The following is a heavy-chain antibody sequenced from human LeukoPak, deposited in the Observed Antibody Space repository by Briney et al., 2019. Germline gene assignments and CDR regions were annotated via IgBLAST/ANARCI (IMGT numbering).Heavy chain of an antibody. D-gene: IGHD6-6*01. CDR2: INSDGSST. Sequence: PGGSLRLSCAASGFTFSSYWMHWVRQAPGKGLVWVSRINSDGSSTSYADSVKGRFTISRDNAKNTLYLQMNSLRAEDTAVYYCAKVAASRHWYFDLWGRGTLVTVSS. CDR3: AKVAASRHWYFDL. J-gene: IGHJ2*01. V-gene: IGHV3-74*01. CDR1: GFTFSSYW.